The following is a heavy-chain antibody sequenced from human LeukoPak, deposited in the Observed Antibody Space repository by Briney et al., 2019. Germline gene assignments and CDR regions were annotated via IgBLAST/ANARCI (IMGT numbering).Heavy chain of an antibody. CDR2: ISAYNRNT. J-gene: IGHJ6*02. V-gene: IGHV1-18*01. Sequence: ASVKVSCKASGYTFTSYGISWVRQAPGQGLEWMGWISAYNRNTNYAQKLQGRVTMTTDTSTSTAYMELRSLRSDDTAVYYCARDYDSSGYYYGMDVWGQETTVTVSS. CDR3: ARDYDSSGYYYGMDV. D-gene: IGHD3-22*01. CDR1: GYTFTSYG.